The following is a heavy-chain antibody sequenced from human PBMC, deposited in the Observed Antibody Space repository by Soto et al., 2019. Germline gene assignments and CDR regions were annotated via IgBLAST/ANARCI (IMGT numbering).Heavy chain of an antibody. Sequence: EVQLVESGGGLIQPGGSLRLSCAASGFTVSSNYMSWVRQAPGKGLEWVSVIYSGGSTYYADSVKGRFTISRDNFKNTLYLQMNSLRAEDTAVYYCARGREYSSSSLSYYYYGMDVWGQGTTVTVSS. CDR1: GFTVSSNY. J-gene: IGHJ6*02. V-gene: IGHV3-53*01. CDR3: ARGREYSSSSLSYYYYGMDV. D-gene: IGHD6-6*01. CDR2: IYSGGST.